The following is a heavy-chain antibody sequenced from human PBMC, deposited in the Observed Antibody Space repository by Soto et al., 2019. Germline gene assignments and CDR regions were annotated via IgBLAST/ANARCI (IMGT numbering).Heavy chain of an antibody. CDR1: GGSISSSSYY. V-gene: IGHV4-39*02. Sequence: SETLSLTCTVSGGSISSSSYYWGWIRQPPGKGLEWIGSIYYSGSTYYNPSLKSRVTISVDTSKNQFSLKLSSVTAADTAVYYCARERPDGARLDPWGQGTLVTVSS. CDR2: IYYSGST. D-gene: IGHD6-6*01. J-gene: IGHJ5*02. CDR3: ARERPDGARLDP.